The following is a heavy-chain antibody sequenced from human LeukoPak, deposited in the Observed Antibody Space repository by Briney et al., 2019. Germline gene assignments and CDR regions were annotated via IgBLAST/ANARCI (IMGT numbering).Heavy chain of an antibody. V-gene: IGHV4-59*11. CDR1: GDSISSHY. Sequence: SETLSLTCTVSGDSISSHYWSWIRQPPGKGLEWIGYIYYSGSTNYNPSLKSRVSISLDTSKNQFSLKLNSVTAADTAVYYCARPALPDDYMDVWGKGTTVTISS. D-gene: IGHD3-10*01. J-gene: IGHJ6*03. CDR3: ARPALPDDYMDV. CDR2: IYYSGST.